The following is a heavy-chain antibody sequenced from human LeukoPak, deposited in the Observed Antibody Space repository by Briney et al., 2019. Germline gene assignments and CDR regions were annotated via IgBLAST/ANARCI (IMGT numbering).Heavy chain of an antibody. D-gene: IGHD4-17*01. CDR1: GYTFTGYY. CDR2: INPNSGGT. V-gene: IGHV1-2*02. CDR3: ARSYGDYVVPDY. Sequence: GASVKVSCKASGYTFTGYYMHWVRQAPGQGLGWMGWINPNSGGTNYAQKFQGRVTMTRDTSISTAYMELSSLRSEDTAVYYCARSYGDYVVPDYWGQGTLVTVSS. J-gene: IGHJ4*02.